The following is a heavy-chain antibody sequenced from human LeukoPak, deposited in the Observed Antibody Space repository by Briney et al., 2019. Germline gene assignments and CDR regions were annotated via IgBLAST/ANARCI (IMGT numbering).Heavy chain of an antibody. CDR3: ARTGVVATSYFFDY. CDR1: GGSISSYY. V-gene: IGHV4-59*01. J-gene: IGHJ4*02. D-gene: IGHD5-12*01. CDR2: IYYSGSA. Sequence: KPSETLSLTCTVSGGSISSYYWSRIRQPPGKGLEWIGFIYYSGSANYNPSLRSRVTISVDTSKNQFSLKLTSVTAADTAVYYCARTGVVATSYFFDYWGQGTLVTVSS.